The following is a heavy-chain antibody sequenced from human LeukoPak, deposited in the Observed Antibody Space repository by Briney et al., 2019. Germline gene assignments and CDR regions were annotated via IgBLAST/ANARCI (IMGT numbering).Heavy chain of an antibody. J-gene: IGHJ4*02. Sequence: PSETLSLTCTVSGGSISSGDYYWSWIRQPPGKGLEWIGYIYYSGSTYYNPSLKSRATISVDTSKNQFSLNLSSVTAADTAVYYCARHLYLNGCFGYWGQGTLVTVSS. CDR3: ARHLYLNGCFGY. D-gene: IGHD2-8*01. CDR2: IYYSGST. V-gene: IGHV4-30-4*02. CDR1: GGSISSGDYY.